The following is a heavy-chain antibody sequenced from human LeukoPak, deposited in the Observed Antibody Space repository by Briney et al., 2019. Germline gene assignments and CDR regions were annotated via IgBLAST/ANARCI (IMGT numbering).Heavy chain of an antibody. D-gene: IGHD6-13*01. CDR1: GLTFSDYS. Sequence: GGSLRLSCAASGLTFSDYSMTWVRQAPGKGLFWVSGISAGGGSTYYADSVKGRFTISRDNSRNTLYLQMNSLRAEDTAVYYCAKDAAGPEYWGQGTLVTVSS. CDR3: AKDAAGPEY. J-gene: IGHJ4*02. V-gene: IGHV3-23*01. CDR2: ISAGGGST.